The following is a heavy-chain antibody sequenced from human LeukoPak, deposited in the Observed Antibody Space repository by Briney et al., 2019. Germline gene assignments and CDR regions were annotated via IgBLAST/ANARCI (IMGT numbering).Heavy chain of an antibody. D-gene: IGHD6-19*01. CDR1: GYTFTSYG. J-gene: IGHJ3*02. CDR2: ISAYNGNT. Sequence: ASVKVSCKASGYTFTSYGISWVRQAPGQGLEWMGWISAYNGNTNYAQKLQGRVTMTTDTSTSTAYMELRSVRSDDRGVYYCARDGARSSGWYSGAFDIWGQGTMDTVSS. CDR3: ARDGARSSGWYSGAFDI. V-gene: IGHV1-18*01.